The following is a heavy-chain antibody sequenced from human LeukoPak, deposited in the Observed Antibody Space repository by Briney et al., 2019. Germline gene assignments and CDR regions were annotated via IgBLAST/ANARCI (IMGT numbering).Heavy chain of an antibody. CDR1: GYSCTSYW. CDR3: ARHGVGDPTVKATDY. Sequence: GESLKISCKGSGYSCTSYWIGWVRQMPGKGLEWMGIIYPGDSDTRYTPSFQGQVTISADKSISTAYLQWSSLKASDTAMYYCARHGVGDPTVKATDYWGQGTLVTVSS. D-gene: IGHD3-3*01. J-gene: IGHJ4*02. CDR2: IYPGDSDT. V-gene: IGHV5-51*01.